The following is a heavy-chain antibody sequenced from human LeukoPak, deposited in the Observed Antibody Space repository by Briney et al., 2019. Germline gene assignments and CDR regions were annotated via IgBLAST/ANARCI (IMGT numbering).Heavy chain of an antibody. V-gene: IGHV3-23*01. CDR3: ARDNSVEDTAWWFDP. J-gene: IGHJ5*02. CDR2: ISGSGGST. Sequence: PGGALRLSCAASGFTFSSYDMTWVRQAPGKGLEWVSAISGSGGSTYYADSVKGRFTISRDNSKNTLYLQMNSLRAEDPAVYYCARDNSVEDTAWWFDPWGQGTLVTVSS. D-gene: IGHD4-23*01. CDR1: GFTFSSYD.